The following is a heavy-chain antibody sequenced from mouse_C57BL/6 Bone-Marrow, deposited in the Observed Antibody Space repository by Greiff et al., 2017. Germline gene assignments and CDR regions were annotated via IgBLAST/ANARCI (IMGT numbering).Heavy chain of an antibody. V-gene: IGHV1-53*01. CDR3: ARRGAAQAPYAMDY. CDR2: INPSNGRT. Sequence: QVQLQQSGTELVKPGASVKLSCKASGYTFTSYWMPWVKQRPGQGLEWIGNINPSNGRTNYNEKFKSKAILTVDTSSSTAYMQLSSLTSEDSAVYYCARRGAAQAPYAMDYWGQGTSVTVAS. J-gene: IGHJ4*01. D-gene: IGHD3-2*02. CDR1: GYTFTSYW.